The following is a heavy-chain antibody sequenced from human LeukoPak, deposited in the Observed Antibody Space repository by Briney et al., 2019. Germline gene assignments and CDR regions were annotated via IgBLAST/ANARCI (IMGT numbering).Heavy chain of an antibody. CDR1: GGSIRGNY. J-gene: IGHJ4*02. V-gene: IGHV4-34*01. CDR2: VNYSGNT. Sequence: TSETLSLTCSVSGGSIRGNYWSWIRQTQGMGLEWIGEVNYSGNTNYNPSVKSRVAISVDMSKNHLSLRLNSVTAADTAVYYCARVTDFWNEYYDSYFDYWGQGALVIVSS. D-gene: IGHD3-3*01. CDR3: ARVTDFWNEYYDSYFDY.